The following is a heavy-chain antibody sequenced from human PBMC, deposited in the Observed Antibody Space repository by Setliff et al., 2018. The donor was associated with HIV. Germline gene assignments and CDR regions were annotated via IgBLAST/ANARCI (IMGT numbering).Heavy chain of an antibody. V-gene: IGHV4-34*01. D-gene: IGHD4-4*01. J-gene: IGHJ4*02. CDR1: GETFNNFY. CDR3: ARDPTTGVDY. CDR2: IKPSETT. Sequence: PSETLSLTCAVYGETFNNFYWSWIRQAPGKGLEWIGEIKPSETTNNNPSLKSRVTMSVDTSKKQFSLKLSSVTAADTAMYYCARDPTTGVDYWGQGTLVTVS.